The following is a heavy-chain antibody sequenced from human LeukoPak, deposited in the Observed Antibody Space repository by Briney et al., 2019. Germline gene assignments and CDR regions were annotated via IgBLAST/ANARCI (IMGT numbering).Heavy chain of an antibody. V-gene: IGHV4-59*12. CDR1: GGSINDYY. D-gene: IGHD3-10*01. Sequence: QSSETLSLTCSVSGGSINDYYWTWIRQSPRKGLEWIGYLYYSGYTRYNPSLKSRVTISVDTSKNQFSLKLSSVAAADTAVYYCASATRYYYGSGSPPHWGQGTLVTVSS. CDR3: ASATRYYYGSGSPPH. J-gene: IGHJ4*02. CDR2: LYYSGYT.